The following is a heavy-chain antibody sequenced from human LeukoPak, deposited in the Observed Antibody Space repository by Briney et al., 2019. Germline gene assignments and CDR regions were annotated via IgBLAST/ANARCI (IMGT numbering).Heavy chain of an antibody. D-gene: IGHD2-2*01. J-gene: IGHJ6*02. V-gene: IGHV3-74*01. CDR1: GFTFSSYW. CDR3: AREWIVVVPAAMTYYYNGMDV. Sequence: PGGSLRLSCAASGFTFSSYWMYWVRQAPGKGLVWVSRINSDGSSTSYADSVKGRFTISRDNAKNTLYLQMNSLRAEDTAVYYCAREWIVVVPAAMTYYYNGMDVWGQGTTVTVSS. CDR2: INSDGSST.